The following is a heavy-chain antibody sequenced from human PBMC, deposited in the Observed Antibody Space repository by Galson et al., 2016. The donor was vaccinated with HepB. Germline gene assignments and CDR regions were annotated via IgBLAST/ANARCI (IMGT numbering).Heavy chain of an antibody. Sequence: CAISGDSVSSNSAAWNWIRLSPSRGLEWLGRTYYRSKWYNEHAESVKSRTTINAHTSENHLSLQFNSVPPEDTAVYYCARETSLTGTRDYYYTLDVWGQGTTVTVSS. CDR2: TYYRSKWYN. CDR3: ARETSLTGTRDYYYTLDV. V-gene: IGHV6-1*01. D-gene: IGHD1-7*01. CDR1: GDSVSSNSAA. J-gene: IGHJ6*02.